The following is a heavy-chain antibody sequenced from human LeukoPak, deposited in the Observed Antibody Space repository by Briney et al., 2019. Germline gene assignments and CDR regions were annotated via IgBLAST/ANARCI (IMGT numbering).Heavy chain of an antibody. D-gene: IGHD2-21*01. CDR2: INPNSGGT. CDR1: GYTFTGYY. Sequence: ASVKVSCKASGYTFTGYYMHWVRQAPGQGLEWMGWINPNSGGTNYAQKFQGRVTMTRDTSISTAYMELSRLRSDDTAVYYCARALFDEIGGWFDPWGQGTLVTVSS. CDR3: ARALFDEIGGWFDP. V-gene: IGHV1-2*02. J-gene: IGHJ5*02.